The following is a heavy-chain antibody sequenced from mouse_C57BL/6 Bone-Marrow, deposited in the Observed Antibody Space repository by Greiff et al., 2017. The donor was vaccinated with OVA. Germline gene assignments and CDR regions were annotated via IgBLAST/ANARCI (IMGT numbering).Heavy chain of an antibody. CDR3: ARFYGSSYWYFDV. J-gene: IGHJ1*03. Sequence: VQLQQPGAELVMPGASVKLSCKASGYTFTSYWMHWVKQRPGQGLEWIGEIDPSDSYTNYNQKFKGKSTLTVDKSSSTAYMQLSSLTSEDSAVYYCARFYGSSYWYFDVWGTGTTATVSS. V-gene: IGHV1-69*01. CDR1: GYTFTSYW. D-gene: IGHD1-1*01. CDR2: IDPSDSYT.